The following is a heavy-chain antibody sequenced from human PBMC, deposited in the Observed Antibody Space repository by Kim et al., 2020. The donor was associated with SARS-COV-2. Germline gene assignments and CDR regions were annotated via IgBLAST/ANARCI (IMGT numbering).Heavy chain of an antibody. CDR3: VRAGRDGYNYGPVDY. CDR2: INTNTGNP. CDR1: GYTFTSYA. J-gene: IGHJ4*02. D-gene: IGHD5-12*01. V-gene: IGHV7-4-1*02. Sequence: ASVKVSCKASGYTFTSYAMNWVRQAPGQGLEWMGWINTNTGNPTYAQGFTGRFVFSLDTSVSTAYLQISSLKAEDTAVYYCVRAGRDGYNYGPVDYWGQGTLVTVSS.